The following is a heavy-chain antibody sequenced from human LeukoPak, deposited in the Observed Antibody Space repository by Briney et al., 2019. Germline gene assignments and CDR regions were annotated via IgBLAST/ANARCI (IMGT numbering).Heavy chain of an antibody. D-gene: IGHD2-8*02. CDR2: IYYSGST. CDR3: ARRIATGGYRFDY. V-gene: IGHV4-39*01. J-gene: IGHJ4*02. CDR1: GGSISSSSYY. Sequence: PSETLSLTCTVSGGSISSSSYYWGWIRQPPGKGLEWIGSIYYSGSTYYNPSLKSRVTISVDTSKNQFSLKLSSVTAADTAVYYCARRIATGGYRFDYWGQGTLVTVSS.